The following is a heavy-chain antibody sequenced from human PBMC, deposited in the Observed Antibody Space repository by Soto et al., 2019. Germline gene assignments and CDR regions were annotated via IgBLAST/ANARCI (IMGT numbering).Heavy chain of an antibody. Sequence: EVQLLESGGGLVQPGGSLRLSCAASGFTFSSYAMSWVRQAPGKGLEWVSAISGSGGSTYYADSVKGRFTISRDNSKKTLYLQMNRLGAEDTAVYYWAKGGEGFYQTGRYGMDVWGQGTTVTVSS. CDR3: AKGGEGFYQTGRYGMDV. D-gene: IGHD3-16*01. CDR1: GFTFSSYA. V-gene: IGHV3-23*01. CDR2: ISGSGGST. J-gene: IGHJ6*02.